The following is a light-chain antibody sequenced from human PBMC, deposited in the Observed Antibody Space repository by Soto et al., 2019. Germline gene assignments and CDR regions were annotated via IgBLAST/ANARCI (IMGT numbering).Light chain of an antibody. CDR1: QSINIY. J-gene: IGKJ5*01. CDR2: AAS. V-gene: IGKV1-39*01. Sequence: DIQMTQSPSSLSASVGDRVAMTCRASQSINIYLNWYQQKPGQAPKLLIYAASSLQSAVPSRFSGSGSGTDFTLAISSLQPENFGTYYCQQRYSTPITFGQGTRLEIK. CDR3: QQRYSTPIT.